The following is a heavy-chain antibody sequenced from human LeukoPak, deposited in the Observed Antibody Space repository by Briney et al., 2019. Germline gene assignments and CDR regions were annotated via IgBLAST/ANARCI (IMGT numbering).Heavy chain of an antibody. CDR2: ISGSGGST. J-gene: IGHJ4*02. Sequence: GGSLRLSCAASGFAFSSYAMSWVRQAPGKGLEWVSAISGSGGSTYYADSVKGRFTISRDNSKNTLYLQMNSLRAEDTAVYYCAKIGSIAAREGIDYWGQGTLVTVSS. CDR3: AKIGSIAAREGIDY. V-gene: IGHV3-23*01. CDR1: GFAFSSYA. D-gene: IGHD6-6*01.